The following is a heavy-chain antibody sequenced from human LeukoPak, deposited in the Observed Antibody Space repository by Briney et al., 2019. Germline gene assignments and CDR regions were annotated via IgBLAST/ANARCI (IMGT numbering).Heavy chain of an antibody. Sequence: SETLSLTCTVSGGSISGYSWSWIRQPPGKGLDWIGNFYYSGSTSYNSSLKSRVTISLDTSKNQFSLKLSSVTAADTAVYYCARAGCSGSSCSYYYGMDVWGQGTTVTVSS. CDR1: GGSISGYS. CDR3: ARAGCSGSSCSYYYGMDV. CDR2: FYYSGST. J-gene: IGHJ6*02. D-gene: IGHD2-15*01. V-gene: IGHV4-59*01.